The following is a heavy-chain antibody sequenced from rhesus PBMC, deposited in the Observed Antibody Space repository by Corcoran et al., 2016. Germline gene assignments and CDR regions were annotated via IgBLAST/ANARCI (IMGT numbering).Heavy chain of an antibody. V-gene: IGHV4S7*01. J-gene: IGHJ4*01. D-gene: IGHD3-3*01. CDR1: GGSISDSYY. CDR3: ARTDWTGYYLDY. CDR2: IYGSSGST. Sequence: QVQLQESGPGLVKPSETLSLTCAVSGGSISDSYYCNWIGQPPGKGLEWIGNIYGSSGSTYYNPSLKSRVTISKNTSKNQFSLKLSSVTAADTAVYYCARTDWTGYYLDYWGQGVLVTVSS.